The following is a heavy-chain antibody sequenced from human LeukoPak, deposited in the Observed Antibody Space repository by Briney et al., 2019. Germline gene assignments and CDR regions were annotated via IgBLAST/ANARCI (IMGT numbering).Heavy chain of an antibody. CDR3: ARDTSPETLGV. Sequence: PSETLSLTCTVSGGSISSYYWSWIRQPPGKGLEWIGYIYYSGSTNYNPSLKSRVTMSVDTSKNQFSLKLSSVTAADTAIYYCARDTSPETLGVWGQGTLVTVSS. J-gene: IGHJ4*02. CDR1: GGSISSYY. CDR2: IYYSGST. V-gene: IGHV4-59*01. D-gene: IGHD2/OR15-2a*01.